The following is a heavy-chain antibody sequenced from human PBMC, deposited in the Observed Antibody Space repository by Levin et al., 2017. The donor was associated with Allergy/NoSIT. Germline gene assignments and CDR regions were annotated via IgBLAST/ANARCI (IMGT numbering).Heavy chain of an antibody. CDR3: ARLETSQPHEAFAL. V-gene: IGHV3-73*01. Sequence: SLLLSFSSSFFPFLSSSLHWVRQASGKGLEWIGRIRNKADNYSTIYAASMRGRFALSRDDSKNTAYLQMDSLKIEDTAVYYCARLETSQPHEAFALWGQGTMVTVSA. CDR1: FFPFLSSS. CDR2: IRNKADNYST. D-gene: IGHD1-14*01. J-gene: IGHJ3*01.